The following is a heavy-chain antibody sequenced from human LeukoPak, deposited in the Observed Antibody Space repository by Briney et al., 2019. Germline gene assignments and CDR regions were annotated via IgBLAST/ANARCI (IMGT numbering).Heavy chain of an antibody. V-gene: IGHV3-53*04. CDR1: GFTVSSSY. CDR2: IYGGGGT. Sequence: GGSLRLSCTASGFTVSSSYMTWVRQAPGKGLEWVSLIYGGGGTYYADSVQGRFTISRHNSENTLYLEMNSLRPEDTAVYYCARVAVLGSRDYNWFDPWGQGTLVTVSS. D-gene: IGHD3-16*01. J-gene: IGHJ5*02. CDR3: ARVAVLGSRDYNWFDP.